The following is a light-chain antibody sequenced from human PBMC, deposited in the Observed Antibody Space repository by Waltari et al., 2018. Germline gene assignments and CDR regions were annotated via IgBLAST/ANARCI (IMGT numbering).Light chain of an antibody. Sequence: QSALTQPRSVSGSPGQSVPISCTGTRSDIGGHNDVSWYQQHPGKAPKVMIYHVSKLPAVVHDSVCDCKSDSTSYLSISGLQGDDEADYYCCAYAGSYIVLFGGGTKLTVL. V-gene: IGLV2-11*01. CDR2: HVS. CDR1: RSDIGGHND. J-gene: IGLJ3*02. CDR3: CAYAGSYIVL.